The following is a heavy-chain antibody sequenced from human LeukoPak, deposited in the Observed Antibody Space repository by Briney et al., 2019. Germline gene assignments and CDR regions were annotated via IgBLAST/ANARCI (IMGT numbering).Heavy chain of an antibody. V-gene: IGHV4-61*02. D-gene: IGHD3-22*01. CDR2: IYTSGST. Sequence: SQTLSLTCTVSGGSISSGSYYWSWIRQPAGKGLEWIGRIYTSGSTNYNPSLKSRVTISVDTSKNQFSLKLSSVTAADTAVYYCARLGLYDSSGYLDYWGQGTLVTVSS. CDR3: ARLGLYDSSGYLDY. J-gene: IGHJ4*02. CDR1: GGSISSGSYY.